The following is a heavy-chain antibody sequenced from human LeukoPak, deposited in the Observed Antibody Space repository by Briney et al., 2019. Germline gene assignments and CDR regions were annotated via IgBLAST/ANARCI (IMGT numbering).Heavy chain of an antibody. J-gene: IGHJ3*02. V-gene: IGHV3-23*01. CDR1: GFTFSSYA. Sequence: GGSLRLSCAASGFTFSSYAMTWVRQAPGKGLECTSAISGSAYSTSYADSVKGRFTISRDNSKNTLYLQMNSLRAEDTAIYYCARNTSGFKLGDAFDIWGQGTMVTVSS. CDR3: ARNTSGFKLGDAFDI. D-gene: IGHD3-22*01. CDR2: ISGSAYST.